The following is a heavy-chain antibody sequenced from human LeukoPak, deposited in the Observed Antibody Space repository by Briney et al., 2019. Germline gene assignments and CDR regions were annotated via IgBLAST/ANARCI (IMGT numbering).Heavy chain of an antibody. J-gene: IGHJ6*02. V-gene: IGHV3-66*01. CDR1: GFTVSSNY. D-gene: IGHD3-16*02. CDR3: AKRYSTSYGMDV. CDR2: IYSGGST. Sequence: GGSLRLSCAASGFTVSSNYMSWVRQAPGKGLEWVSVIYSGGSTYYADSVKGRFTISRDNSKNTLYLQMNSLRAEDTAVYYCAKRYSTSYGMDVWGQGTTVTVS.